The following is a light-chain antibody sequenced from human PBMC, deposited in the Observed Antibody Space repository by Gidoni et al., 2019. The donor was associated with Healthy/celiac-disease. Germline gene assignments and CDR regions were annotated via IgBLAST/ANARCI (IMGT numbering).Light chain of an antibody. CDR1: QDISNY. CDR2: DAS. J-gene: IGKJ2*01. V-gene: IGKV1-33*01. Sequence: SHMTQSPSSLSASVGDRVTITCQASQDISNYLNWYQQKPGKAPKLLIYDASTLETGVPSRFSGSGSGTDFTFTISSLQPEDIATYYCQQYDNLPYTFGQGTKLEIK. CDR3: QQYDNLPYT.